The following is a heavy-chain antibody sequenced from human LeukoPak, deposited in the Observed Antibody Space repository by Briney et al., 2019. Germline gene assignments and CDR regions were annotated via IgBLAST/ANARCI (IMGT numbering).Heavy chain of an antibody. J-gene: IGHJ4*02. V-gene: IGHV1-2*02. CDR3: ARVSYYDSSGYYRYYFDY. D-gene: IGHD3-22*01. Sequence: EASVKVSCKASGYTFTSYGISWVRQAPGQGLEWMGWINPNSGGTNYAQKFQGRVTMTRDTSISTAYMELSRLRSDDTAVYYCARVSYYDSSGYYRYYFDYWGQGTLVTVSS. CDR2: INPNSGGT. CDR1: GYTFTSYG.